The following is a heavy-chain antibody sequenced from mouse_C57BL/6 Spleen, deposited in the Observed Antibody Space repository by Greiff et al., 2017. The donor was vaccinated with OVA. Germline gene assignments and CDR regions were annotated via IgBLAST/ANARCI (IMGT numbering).Heavy chain of an antibody. J-gene: IGHJ4*01. CDR2: IDPSDSYT. D-gene: IGHD1-3*01. CDR1: GYTFTSYW. V-gene: IGHV1-69*01. CDR3: ARRVDRGAMDY. Sequence: VQLQQPGAELVMPGASVKLSCKASGYTFTSYWMHWVKQRPGQGLEWIGEIDPSDSYTNYNQKFKGKSTLTVDKSSSTAYMQLSSLTSEDSAVYYCARRVDRGAMDYWGQGTSVTVSS.